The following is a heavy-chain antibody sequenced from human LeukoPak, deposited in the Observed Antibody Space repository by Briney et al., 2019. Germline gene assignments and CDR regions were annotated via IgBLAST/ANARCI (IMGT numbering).Heavy chain of an antibody. CDR2: LNTKTGTP. Sequence: ASVKVSCKASGYNFSRNAIYWVRQAPGQGLEWMGWLNTKTGTPTYAQGFTGRFVFSLDISVSTTYLQISNLKPEDTAVYYCARRSPSADAFDIWGQGTMVTVSS. CDR3: ARRSPSADAFDI. J-gene: IGHJ3*02. CDR1: GYNFSRNA. V-gene: IGHV7-4-1*02.